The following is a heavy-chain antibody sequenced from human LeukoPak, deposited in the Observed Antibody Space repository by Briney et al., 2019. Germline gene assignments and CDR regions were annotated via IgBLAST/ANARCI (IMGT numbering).Heavy chain of an antibody. D-gene: IGHD3-22*01. CDR2: INPNSGGT. CDR3: ARGDSSGYRDAFDI. V-gene: IGHV1-2*02. Sequence: GASVKVSCKASGYTFTGYYMHWVRRAPGQGLEWMGWINPNSGGTNYAQKFQGRVTMTRGTSISTAYMELSRLRSDDTAVYYCARGDSSGYRDAFDIWGQGTMVTVSS. CDR1: GYTFTGYY. J-gene: IGHJ3*02.